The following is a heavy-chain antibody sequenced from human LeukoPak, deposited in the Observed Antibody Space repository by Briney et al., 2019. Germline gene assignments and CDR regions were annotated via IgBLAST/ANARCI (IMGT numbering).Heavy chain of an antibody. CDR3: ARAAYSGSYWD. CDR2: INHSGST. J-gene: IGHJ4*02. CDR1: GGSFSGYY. D-gene: IGHD1-26*01. Sequence: SETLSLTCAVYGGSFSGYYWSWIRQPPGKGLEWIGEINHSGSTNYNPSLKSRVTISVDTSKNQFSLKPSSVTAADTAVYYCARAAYSGSYWDWGQGTLVTVSS. V-gene: IGHV4-34*01.